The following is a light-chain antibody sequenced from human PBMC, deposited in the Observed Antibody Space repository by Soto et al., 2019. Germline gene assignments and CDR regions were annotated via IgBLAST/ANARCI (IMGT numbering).Light chain of an antibody. CDR3: QHYNSAPWT. Sequence: EIVLTQSPGTLSLSPGERATLSCRASQSVSSSYLAWYQQKPGQAPRLLIYGASSRATGIPDRFSGSGSGTDFTLTISSLQPEDVPTYYCQHYNSAPWTFGQGTKVDIK. V-gene: IGKV3-20*01. J-gene: IGKJ1*01. CDR2: GAS. CDR1: QSVSSSY.